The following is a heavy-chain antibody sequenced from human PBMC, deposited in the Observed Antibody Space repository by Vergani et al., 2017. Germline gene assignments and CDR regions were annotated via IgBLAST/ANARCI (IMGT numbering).Heavy chain of an antibody. CDR1: GFTSSYYG. Sequence: QVHLVESGGGVVQPGRSLRLSCVVSGFTSSYYGMHWVRQAPGKGLEWVAVISYDGTQKYYADSVKGRFTLSRDNSKSTLYLQMNSLRTEDTAVYYCATKSCGTPGCQIGYFREWGQGTLVTVSS. D-gene: IGHD1-1*01. V-gene: IGHV3-30*03. J-gene: IGHJ1*01. CDR3: ATKSCGTPGCQIGYFRE. CDR2: ISYDGTQK.